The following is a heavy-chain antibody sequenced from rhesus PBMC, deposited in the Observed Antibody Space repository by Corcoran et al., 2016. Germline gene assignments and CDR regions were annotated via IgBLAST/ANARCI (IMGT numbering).Heavy chain of an antibody. CDR1: CGSLRSSDW. CDR3: VRDYYSGSLGYFDY. D-gene: IGHD3-16*01. V-gene: IGHV4-93*01. J-gene: IGHJ4*01. Sequence: QLQLQESGPAVVKPSETLSLACGVSCGSLRSSDWWIWIRQSPGKGLEWIGSIYGSTGRTTYSPSLKSRVTISKDTSKNQFSLRLSSVTAADTAIYYCVRDYYSGSLGYFDYWGQGVLVTVSA. CDR2: IYGSTGRT.